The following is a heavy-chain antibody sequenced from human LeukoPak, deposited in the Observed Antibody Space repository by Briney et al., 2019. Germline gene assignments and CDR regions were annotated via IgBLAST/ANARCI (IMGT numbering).Heavy chain of an antibody. CDR1: GFTFTNAW. D-gene: IGHD3-22*01. V-gene: IGHV3-15*01. Sequence: PGGSLRLSCAASGFTFTNAWMSWVRQAPGKGLEWVGRIKSKTDGGTTDYAAPVKGRFTISRDDSKNTLYLQMNSLKTEDTAVYYCTTIYFYYYDSRGYYSYSDYWGQGTLVTVSS. CDR3: TTIYFYYYDSRGYYSYSDY. CDR2: IKSKTDGGTT. J-gene: IGHJ4*02.